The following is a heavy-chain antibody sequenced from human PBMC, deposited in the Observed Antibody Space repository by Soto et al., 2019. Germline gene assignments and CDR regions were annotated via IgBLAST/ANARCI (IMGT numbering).Heavy chain of an antibody. Sequence: QVQLLESGPGLVKTSQTLSLTCSVSGGSTGSGGYYWSWVRQHPGKGLEWIGYIYYTGSAYYSPSLKSRVSISVDTSKNQFSLILDAVTVAATAVYYCARADFGDRGLAFDSWGQGILVTVSS. V-gene: IGHV4-31*03. D-gene: IGHD2-21*01. CDR1: GGSTGSGGYY. CDR2: IYYTGSA. J-gene: IGHJ4*02. CDR3: ARADFGDRGLAFDS.